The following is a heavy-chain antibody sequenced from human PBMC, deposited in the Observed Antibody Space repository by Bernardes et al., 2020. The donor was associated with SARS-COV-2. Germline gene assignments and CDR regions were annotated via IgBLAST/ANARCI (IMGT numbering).Heavy chain of an antibody. J-gene: IGHJ4*02. CDR2: IYYSGST. V-gene: IGHV4-59*01. CDR3: ARYTSSWYTRPNYFDY. Sequence: SETLSLTCTVSGGSIRSYYWSWIRQPPGKGLEWLGYIYYSGSTNCNPSLKSRVTISVDTSKNQFSLKLSSVTAADTAVYYCARYTSSWYTRPNYFDYWGQGTLVTVSS. D-gene: IGHD6-13*01. CDR1: GGSIRSYY.